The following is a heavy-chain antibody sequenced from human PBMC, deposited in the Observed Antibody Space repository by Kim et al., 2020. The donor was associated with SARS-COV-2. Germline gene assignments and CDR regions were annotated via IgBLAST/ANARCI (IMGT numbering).Heavy chain of an antibody. CDR3: ARARITMIVVVKYFDY. J-gene: IGHJ4*02. D-gene: IGHD3-22*01. V-gene: IGHV4-31*03. Sequence: SETLSLTCTVSGGSISSGGYYWSWIRQHPGKGLEWIGYIYYSGSTYYNPSLKSRVTISVDMSKNQFSLKLSSVTAADTAVYYCARARITMIVVVKYFDYWGQGTLVTVSS. CDR2: IYYSGST. CDR1: GGSISSGGYY.